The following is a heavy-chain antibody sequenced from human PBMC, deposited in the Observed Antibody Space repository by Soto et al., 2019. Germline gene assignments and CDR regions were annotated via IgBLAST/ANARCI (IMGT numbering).Heavy chain of an antibody. CDR3: ARGTDVDIVVVPAAIWFGP. CDR1: GGSISSYY. V-gene: IGHV4-59*01. D-gene: IGHD2-2*01. Sequence: SETLSLTCTVSGGSISSYYWSWIRQPPGRGLGWVGYIYYSGSTNYNPSHKSRVTISVDTSKNQFSLKLSSVTAADTAVYYCARGTDVDIVVVPAAIWFGPLGQGTLVPVSS. J-gene: IGHJ5*02. CDR2: IYYSGST.